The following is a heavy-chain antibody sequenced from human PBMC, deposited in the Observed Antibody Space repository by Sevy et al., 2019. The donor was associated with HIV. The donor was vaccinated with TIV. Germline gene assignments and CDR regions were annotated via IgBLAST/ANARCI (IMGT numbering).Heavy chain of an antibody. D-gene: IGHD2-2*01. J-gene: IGHJ4*02. V-gene: IGHV3-23*01. CDR1: GFTFSSYA. Sequence: GGSLRLSCAASGFTFSSYAMSWVRQAPGKGLEWVSGIRDSGGSTYYADSVEGRFTISRDNSKNTLYLQMNSLRAEDTAVYCCAKEGSSTSPSYFDYWGQGTLVTVSS. CDR2: IRDSGGST. CDR3: AKEGSSTSPSYFDY.